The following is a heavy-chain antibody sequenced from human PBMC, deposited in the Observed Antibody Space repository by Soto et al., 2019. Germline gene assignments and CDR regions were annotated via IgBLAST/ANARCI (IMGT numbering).Heavy chain of an antibody. CDR2: ISYDGSNK. CDR1: VFTFSSYA. Sequence: PGGSLRLSCAASVFTFSSYAMHWVRQAPGKGLEWVAVISYDGSNKYYADSVKGRFTISRDNSKNTLYLQMNNLRAEDAAVYYCARDGVGATTFFGYLDYWGQGALVTVSS. CDR3: ARDGVGATTFFGYLDY. J-gene: IGHJ4*02. D-gene: IGHD1-26*01. V-gene: IGHV3-30-3*01.